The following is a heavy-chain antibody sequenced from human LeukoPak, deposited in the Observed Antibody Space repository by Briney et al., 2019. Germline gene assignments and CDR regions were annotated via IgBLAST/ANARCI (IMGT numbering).Heavy chain of an antibody. J-gene: IGHJ5*02. CDR2: IFYSEST. CDR1: GGSISSRSYY. V-gene: IGHV4-39*01. CDR3: ARHPLKAYVSDWFDP. D-gene: IGHD3-10*02. Sequence: SETLSLTYTVSGGSISSRSYYWGWHRQPPGQGLEWITSIFYSESTYHNPSLKSRATISIDTSKSQFSLKLSSVTAADTAVYFCARHPLKAYVSDWFDPWGQGTLVTVSS.